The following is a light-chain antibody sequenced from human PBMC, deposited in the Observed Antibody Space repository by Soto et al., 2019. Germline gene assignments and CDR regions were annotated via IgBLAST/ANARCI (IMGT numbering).Light chain of an antibody. CDR3: QQHDKLPPA. V-gene: IGKV3-15*01. Sequence: EIVMTQSPVTLSVSPGETVTLSCRASQSLRSNLAWYQKKPGQTPRLLIYSASIRAAATPARFSGSGAGTNFSLTISSLQSEDFAVYYCQQHDKLPPAFDQGTKVDLK. CDR1: QSLRSN. J-gene: IGKJ1*01. CDR2: SAS.